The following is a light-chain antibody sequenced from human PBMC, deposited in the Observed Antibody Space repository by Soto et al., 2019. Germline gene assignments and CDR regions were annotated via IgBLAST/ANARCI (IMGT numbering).Light chain of an antibody. CDR3: QQYGSSPRT. CDR1: QSVSSSY. CDR2: GAS. Sequence: EIVMTQSPATLSVSPGERATLSCRPSQSVSSSYLAWYQQKPGQAPRLLIYGASSRATGIPDRFSGSGSGTDFTLTISRLEPEDFAVYYCQQYGSSPRTFGQGTKVDIK. J-gene: IGKJ1*01. V-gene: IGKV3-20*01.